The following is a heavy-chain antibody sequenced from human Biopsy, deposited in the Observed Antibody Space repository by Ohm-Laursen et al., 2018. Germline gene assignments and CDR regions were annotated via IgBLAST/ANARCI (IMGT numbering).Heavy chain of an antibody. Sequence: SLSLTCAVSGVSITAYYWSWIRQPPGKGLECIGNIHHSGSTNYNPSLKSRLTISVDTSKNQFSLKLSSVTAADTAVYYCARMDCSGGSCHYYSYGMDVWGQGTTVTVSS. V-gene: IGHV4-4*09. CDR3: ARMDCSGGSCHYYSYGMDV. CDR2: IHHSGST. CDR1: GVSITAYY. D-gene: IGHD2-15*01. J-gene: IGHJ6*02.